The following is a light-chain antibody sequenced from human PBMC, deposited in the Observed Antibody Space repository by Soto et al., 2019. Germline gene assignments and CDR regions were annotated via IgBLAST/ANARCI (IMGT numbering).Light chain of an antibody. V-gene: IGLV1-40*01. CDR3: QSYDSSLSGVV. J-gene: IGLJ2*01. CDR1: RSNIGAGYD. CDR2: GNS. Sequence: QPVLTQPPSVSGAPGQRGTISCTGSRSNIGAGYDVHWYQQLPGTAPKLLIYGNSNRPSGVPDRFSGSKSGTSASLAITGLQAEDEADYYCQSYDSSLSGVVFGGGTKLTVL.